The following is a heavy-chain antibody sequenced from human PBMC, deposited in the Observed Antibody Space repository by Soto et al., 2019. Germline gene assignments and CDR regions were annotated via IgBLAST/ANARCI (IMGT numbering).Heavy chain of an antibody. Sequence: QVQLVQSGAEVKKHGSSVKVSCKASGDTLNNYAINWVRQAPGQGLEWMGGILPIFKTPTYAQKFQGRVTIAADESTNTAYMEVRSLRSNDTAVYFCATLVSVGYLFQYWGQGILVTGS. D-gene: IGHD5-18*01. CDR3: ATLVSVGYLFQY. J-gene: IGHJ4*02. CDR1: GDTLNNYA. V-gene: IGHV1-69*01. CDR2: ILPIFKTP.